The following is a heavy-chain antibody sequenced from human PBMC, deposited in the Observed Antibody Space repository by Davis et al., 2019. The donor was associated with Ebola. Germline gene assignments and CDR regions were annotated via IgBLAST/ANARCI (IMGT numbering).Heavy chain of an antibody. V-gene: IGHV3-74*01. Sequence: GESLKISCETSGFTFSSYWMYWVRQVPGKGLVCVSRLNGDGSSTTYADSVKGRFTISRDNAKNTVYLQMTSLRAEDTAVYYCARAHGLYFGGSYDVWGQGTLVTVSS. J-gene: IGHJ4*02. CDR1: GFTFSSYW. D-gene: IGHD4-23*01. CDR3: ARAHGLYFGGSYDV. CDR2: LNGDGSST.